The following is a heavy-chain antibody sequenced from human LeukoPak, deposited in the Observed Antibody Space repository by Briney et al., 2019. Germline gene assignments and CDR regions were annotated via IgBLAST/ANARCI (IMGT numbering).Heavy chain of an antibody. J-gene: IGHJ4*02. CDR2: INPRGGST. Sequence: ASVKVSCKASGYTFTSYYMHWVRQAPGQGLEWMGIINPRGGSTSYAQKFQGRVTMTRNTSISTAYMELSSLRSEDTAVYYCARGRNIAARRGLGFWGQGTLVTVSS. CDR1: GYTFTSYY. D-gene: IGHD6-6*01. CDR3: ARGRNIAARRGLGF. V-gene: IGHV1-46*01.